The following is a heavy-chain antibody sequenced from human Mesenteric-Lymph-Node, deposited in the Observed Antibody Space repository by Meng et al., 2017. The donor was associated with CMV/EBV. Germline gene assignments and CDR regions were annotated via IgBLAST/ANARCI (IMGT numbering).Heavy chain of an antibody. CDR2: INTNTGNP. CDR3: TRYYYGSGTYSGFGH. J-gene: IGHJ4*02. V-gene: IGHV7-4-1*02. D-gene: IGHD3-10*01. Sequence: SGYSFTTFAINWVRQAPGQGLEWMGWINTNTGNPTYDQGFTERVVFSLDTSVSTAYLQISSLKAEDTAVYYCTRYYYGSGTYSGFGHWGQGTLVTVSS. CDR1: GYSFTTFA.